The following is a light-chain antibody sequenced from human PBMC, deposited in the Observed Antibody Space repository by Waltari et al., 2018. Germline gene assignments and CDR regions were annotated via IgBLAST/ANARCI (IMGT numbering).Light chain of an antibody. J-gene: IGKJ1*01. CDR3: QQYDDLPWT. CDR2: AAS. V-gene: IGKV1D-16*01. CDR1: QGISSG. Sequence: DIQMTQSPSSLSASVGHTGTLTCHDSQGISSGLAWYQQKPGKAHKPLIYAASSLQSGVPSRFSGSGSGTDYTLTISSLQPEDFATYYCQQYDDLPWTFGQGTKVEIK.